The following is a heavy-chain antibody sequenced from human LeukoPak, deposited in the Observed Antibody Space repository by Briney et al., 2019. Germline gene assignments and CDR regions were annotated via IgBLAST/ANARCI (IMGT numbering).Heavy chain of an antibody. CDR2: ISGSGGST. V-gene: IGHV3-23*01. D-gene: IGHD3-9*01. CDR3: AKTTQGPYYDILTGYYGSYFDY. CDR1: GFTFSSYA. J-gene: IGHJ4*02. Sequence: GGSLRLSCAASGFTFSSYAMSWVRQAPGKGLEWVSAISGSGGSTYYADSVKGRFTISRDNSKNTLYLQMNSLRAEDTAVYYCAKTTQGPYYDILTGYYGSYFDYWGQGTLVTVSS.